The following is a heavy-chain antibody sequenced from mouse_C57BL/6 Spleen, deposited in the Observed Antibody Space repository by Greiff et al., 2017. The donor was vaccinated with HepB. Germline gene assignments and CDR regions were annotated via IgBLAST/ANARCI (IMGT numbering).Heavy chain of an antibody. V-gene: IGHV5-6*02. Sequence: DVKLVESGGDLVKPGGSLKLSCAASGFTFSSYGMSWVRQTPDKRLEWVATISSGGSYTYYPDSVKGRFTISRDNAKNTLYLQMSSLKSEDTAMYYCARHEGDTAYYFDVWGTGTTVTVSS. CDR3: ARHEGDTAYYFDV. D-gene: IGHD1-2*01. CDR1: GFTFSSYG. J-gene: IGHJ1*03. CDR2: ISSGGSYT.